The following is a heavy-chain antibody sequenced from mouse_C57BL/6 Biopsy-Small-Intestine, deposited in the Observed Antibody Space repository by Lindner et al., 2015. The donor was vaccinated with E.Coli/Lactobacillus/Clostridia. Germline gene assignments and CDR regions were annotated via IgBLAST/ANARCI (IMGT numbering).Heavy chain of an antibody. CDR1: GYTFTNYW. CDR3: ARERLGTGSYFDY. D-gene: IGHD4-1*01. CDR2: IYPGGGYT. Sequence: VQLQESGAELVRPGTSVKMSCKASGYTFTNYWIGWAKQRPGHGLEWIGDIYPGGGYTNYNEKFKGKATLTADKSSSTAYMQFSSLTSEDSAIYYCARERLGTGSYFDYWGQGTTLTVSS. V-gene: IGHV1-63*01. J-gene: IGHJ2*01.